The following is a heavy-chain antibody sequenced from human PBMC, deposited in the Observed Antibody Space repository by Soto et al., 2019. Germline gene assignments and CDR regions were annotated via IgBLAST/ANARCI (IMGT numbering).Heavy chain of an antibody. CDR3: AGGTSSAYSYGFGVY. Sequence: PGGSLRLSCAASEFTVSGNYMTWVRQAPGKGLEWVSVIYSSGNTYYADSVKGRFTISRDNSKNTVYLQVNSLRAEDTAVYFCAGGTSSAYSYGFGVYWGQGTRVTVS. V-gene: IGHV3-53*01. CDR2: IYSSGNT. J-gene: IGHJ4*02. CDR1: EFTVSGNY. D-gene: IGHD5-18*01.